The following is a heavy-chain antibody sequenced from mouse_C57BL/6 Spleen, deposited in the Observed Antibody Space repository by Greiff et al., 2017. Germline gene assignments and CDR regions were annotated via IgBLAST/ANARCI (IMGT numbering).Heavy chain of an antibody. CDR1: GYTFTSYW. D-gene: IGHD2-3*01. Sequence: QVQLKQPGTELVKPGASVKLSCKASGYTFTSYWMHWVKQRPGQGLEWIGNINPSNGGTNYNEKFKSKATLTVDKSSSPAYMQLSSLASEDSAVYYCARYDGYWYFDVWGTGTTVTVSS. CDR2: INPSNGGT. J-gene: IGHJ1*03. CDR3: ARYDGYWYFDV. V-gene: IGHV1-53*01.